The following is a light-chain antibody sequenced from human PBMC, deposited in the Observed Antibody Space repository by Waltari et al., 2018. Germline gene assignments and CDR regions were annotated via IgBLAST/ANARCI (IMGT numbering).Light chain of an antibody. J-gene: IGKJ2*03. V-gene: IGKV1-5*03. Sequence: DIETTQAPSTLSASVGDTITITCRASQSISNYLAWYQQKPGKAPKLLIYKASSSGSGVPSRFSGSGAGTEFTLTISSLQPDDFATYYCQQYNTYSSFGQGTKLEIK. CDR3: QQYNTYSS. CDR1: QSISNY. CDR2: KAS.